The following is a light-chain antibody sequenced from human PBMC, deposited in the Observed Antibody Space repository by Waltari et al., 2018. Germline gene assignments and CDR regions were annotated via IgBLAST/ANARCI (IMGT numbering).Light chain of an antibody. V-gene: IGKV3-11*01. CDR1: QSVSSY. J-gene: IGKJ2*01. CDR2: DAS. CDR3: QQRSNWPRYT. Sequence: EIVLTQSPATLSLSPEERATLSCRASQSVSSYLAWYQQKPGQAPRLLIYDASNRATGIPARFSGSGSGTDFTLTISSLEPEDFAVYYCQQRSNWPRYTFGQGTKLEIK.